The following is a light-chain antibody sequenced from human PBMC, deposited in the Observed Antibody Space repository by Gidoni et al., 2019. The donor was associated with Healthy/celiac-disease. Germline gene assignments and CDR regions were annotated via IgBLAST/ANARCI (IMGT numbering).Light chain of an antibody. J-gene: IGLJ3*02. CDR2: DVS. CDR1: SSDVGGYNY. CDR3: SSYTSSSGV. Sequence: ALGQRVAVGGRRIQSITISCTGTSSDVGGYNYVSWYQQHPGKAPKLMIYDVSNRPSGVSNRFSGSKSGNTAPLTISGLQAEDEADYYCSSYTSSSGVFGGGTKLTVL. V-gene: IGLV2-14*01.